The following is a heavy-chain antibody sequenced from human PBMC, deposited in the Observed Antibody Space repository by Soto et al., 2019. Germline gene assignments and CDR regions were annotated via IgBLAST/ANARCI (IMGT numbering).Heavy chain of an antibody. J-gene: IGHJ4*02. CDR2: IYDSGST. Sequence: PSETLSLTCTVSGASVNSAGNYWSWIRQHPVKGFEWFGYIYDSGSTYYNPSLKSRLTISVDTSKNHFSLKLGSVTAADTAIYYCARGVLSSGWFEQSDYWGQGLLVTVSS. CDR3: ARGVLSSGWFEQSDY. CDR1: GASVNSAGNY. D-gene: IGHD6-19*01. V-gene: IGHV4-31*03.